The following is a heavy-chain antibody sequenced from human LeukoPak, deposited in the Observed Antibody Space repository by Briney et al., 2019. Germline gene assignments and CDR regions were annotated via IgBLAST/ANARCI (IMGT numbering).Heavy chain of an antibody. V-gene: IGHV4-4*07. CDR3: ARVSTMVRGAGYYYYMDV. D-gene: IGHD3-10*01. CDR1: GGSISSYY. CDR2: IYTSGST. J-gene: IGHJ6*03. Sequence: SETLSLTCTVSGGSISSYYWSWIRQPAGKGLEWIGRIYTSGSTNYNPSLKSRVTMSVETSKNQFSLKLSSVTAADTAVYYCARVSTMVRGAGYYYYMDVWGKGTTVTVSS.